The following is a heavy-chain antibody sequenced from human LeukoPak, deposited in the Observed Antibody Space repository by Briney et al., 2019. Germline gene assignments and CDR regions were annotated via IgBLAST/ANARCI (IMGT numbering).Heavy chain of an antibody. CDR2: FYYSGST. V-gene: IGHV4-59*11. Sequence: SETLSLTCTVSGGSISSHYWSWIRQPPGKGLEWIGYFYYSGSTNYNPSLKSRVTISVDTSKNQFSLKLSSVTAADTAVYSCARGSLSGNYPGGWFDPWGQGTLVTVSS. CDR1: GGSISSHY. D-gene: IGHD1-26*01. J-gene: IGHJ5*02. CDR3: ARGSLSGNYPGGWFDP.